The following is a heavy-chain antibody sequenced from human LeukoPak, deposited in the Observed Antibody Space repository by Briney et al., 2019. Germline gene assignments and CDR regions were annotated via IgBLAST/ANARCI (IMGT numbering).Heavy chain of an antibody. CDR3: ARGGGSGWYYPP. Sequence: SETLSLTCAVYGGSFSGYYWSWIRQPPGKGLEWIGEINHSGSTNYNPSLKSRVTISVDTSKNQFSLKLSSVTAADTAVYYCARGGGSGWYYPPWGQGTLVTVSS. V-gene: IGHV4-34*01. CDR2: INHSGST. CDR1: GGSFSGYY. J-gene: IGHJ5*02. D-gene: IGHD6-19*01.